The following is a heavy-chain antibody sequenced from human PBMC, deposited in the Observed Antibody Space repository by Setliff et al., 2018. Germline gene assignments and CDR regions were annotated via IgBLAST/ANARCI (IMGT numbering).Heavy chain of an antibody. CDR3: ARDRGGTAIANWFDR. J-gene: IGHJ5*02. V-gene: IGHV1-69*08. CDR2: IMPIFGST. Sequence: ASVKVSCKASGGSFSSFSIHWVRQAPGQGLECMGRIMPIFGSTNYAQNFQGRVTITADKSTSTAYMDLSSLRPEDSAVYYCARDRGGTAIANWFDRWGQGTLVTVSS. D-gene: IGHD2-21*01. CDR1: GGSFSSFS.